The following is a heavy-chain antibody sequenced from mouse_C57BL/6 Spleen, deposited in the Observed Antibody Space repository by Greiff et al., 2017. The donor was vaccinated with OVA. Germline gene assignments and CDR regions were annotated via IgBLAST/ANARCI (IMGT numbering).Heavy chain of an antibody. J-gene: IGHJ2*01. CDR1: GYTFTSYW. CDR3: ARGKDYYDYDPYYFDY. CDR2: IYPGSGST. D-gene: IGHD2-4*01. V-gene: IGHV1-55*01. Sequence: VQLQQPGAELVKPGASVKMSCKASGYTFTSYWITWVKQRPGQGLEWIGDIYPGSGSTNYNEKFKSKATLTVDTSSSTAYMQLSSLTSEDSAVYYCARGKDYYDYDPYYFDYWGQGTTLTVSS.